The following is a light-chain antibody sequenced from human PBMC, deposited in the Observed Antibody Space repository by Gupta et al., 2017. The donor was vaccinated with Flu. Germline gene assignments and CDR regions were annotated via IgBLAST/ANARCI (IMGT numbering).Light chain of an antibody. CDR2: LGS. J-gene: IGKJ1*01. CDR1: QSLLHSNGYNY. V-gene: IGKV2-28*01. CDR3: MQALQTPWT. Sequence: DIVMTQSPLSLPVTPGEPASISCRSSQSLLHSNGYNYLDWYLQKPGQSPQLLIYLGSNRASGVPDRFSGSGSGTDFTLKISCVESEDVGVYYCMQALQTPWTFGQGTEVEIK.